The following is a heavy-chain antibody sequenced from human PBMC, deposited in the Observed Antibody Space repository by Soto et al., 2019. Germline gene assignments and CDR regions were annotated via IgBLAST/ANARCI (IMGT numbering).Heavy chain of an antibody. CDR2: IKQDGSEK. D-gene: IGHD2-8*02. CDR3: ARDGDWYWDY. CDR1: GFTFSSHW. Sequence: EVQLLESGGDLVQPGGSLRLSCAASGFTFSSHWMSWVRQAPGKGLEWLANIKQDGSEKYYVDSVKGRFTISRDNAKNSLYLQMNSLRAEDTAVYYCARDGDWYWDYWGQGALVTVSS. J-gene: IGHJ4*02. V-gene: IGHV3-7*01.